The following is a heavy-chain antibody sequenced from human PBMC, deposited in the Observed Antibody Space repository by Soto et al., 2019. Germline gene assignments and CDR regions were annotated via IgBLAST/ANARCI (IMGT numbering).Heavy chain of an antibody. J-gene: IGHJ6*02. D-gene: IGHD5-12*01. V-gene: IGHV4-59*01. CDR2: SYYSGST. CDR1: GGSISSYY. CDR3: AGFRDGYLIKNGMDV. Sequence: SETLSLTCTVSGGSISSYYWSWIRQPPGKGLEWIGYSYYSGSTNYNPSLKSRVTISVDTSKNQFSLKLSSVTAADTAVYYCAGFRDGYLIKNGMDVWGQGTTVTVSS.